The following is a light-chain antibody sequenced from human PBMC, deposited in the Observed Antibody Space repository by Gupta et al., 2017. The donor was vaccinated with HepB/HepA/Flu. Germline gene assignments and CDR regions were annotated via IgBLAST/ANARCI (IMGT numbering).Light chain of an antibody. CDR2: GVS. CDR1: QSVSSN. V-gene: IGKV3-15*01. CDR3: QQYNDWPLT. J-gene: IGKJ1*01. Sequence: EIVTTQSPATLSVSPGERATLSCRASQSVSSNLAWYQQKPGQAPRLLIYGVSTRAAGIPARFSGSGSGTXFTLTIXSLQSEDFAVYYCQQYNDWPLTFGXGTKVEIK.